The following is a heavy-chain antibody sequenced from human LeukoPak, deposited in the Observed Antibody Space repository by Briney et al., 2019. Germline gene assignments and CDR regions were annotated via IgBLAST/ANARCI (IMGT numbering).Heavy chain of an antibody. Sequence: SVKVSCKASGGTFGSYAISWVRQAPGQGLEWMGRIIPIFGIANYAQKFQGRVTITADKPTSTAYMELSSLRSEDTAVYYCARAFAKTGKYYFDYWGQGTLVTVSS. D-gene: IGHD1-14*01. CDR1: GGTFGSYA. CDR3: ARAFAKTGKYYFDY. J-gene: IGHJ4*02. V-gene: IGHV1-69*04. CDR2: IIPIFGIA.